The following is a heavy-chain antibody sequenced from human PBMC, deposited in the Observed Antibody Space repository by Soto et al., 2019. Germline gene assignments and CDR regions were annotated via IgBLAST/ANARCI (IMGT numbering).Heavy chain of an antibody. J-gene: IGHJ6*02. V-gene: IGHV1-69*01. CDR3: ARSQGGSSSLDIYYYYYYGMDV. CDR2: IIPIFGTA. D-gene: IGHD2-15*01. Sequence: QVQLVQSGAEVKKPGSSVKVSCKAPGGTFSSYAISWVRQAPGQGLEWMGGIIPIFGTAKYAQKFQGRVTINADESTRTGYMELSSLRSEDTAVYYCARSQGGSSSLDIYYYYYYGMDVWGQGTTVTVPS. CDR1: GGTFSSYA.